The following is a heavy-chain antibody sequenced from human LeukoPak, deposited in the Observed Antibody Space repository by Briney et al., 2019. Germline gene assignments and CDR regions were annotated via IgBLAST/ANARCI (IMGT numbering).Heavy chain of an antibody. CDR3: ARGVGSSWPGWFDP. CDR1: GFTFSNYE. J-gene: IGHJ5*02. CDR2: ISHSGRTI. V-gene: IGHV3-48*03. Sequence: GGSLRLSCAASGFTFSNYELNWVRQAPGKGLEWVSYISHSGRTIYSADSVKGRFTISRDNAKNSLYLQMNSLRAEDTAVYYCARGVGSSWPGWFDPWGQGTLVTVSS. D-gene: IGHD6-13*01.